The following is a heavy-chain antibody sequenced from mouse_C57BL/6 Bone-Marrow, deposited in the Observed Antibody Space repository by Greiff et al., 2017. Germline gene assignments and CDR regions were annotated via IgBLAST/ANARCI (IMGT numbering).Heavy chain of an antibody. CDR1: GYTFTDYE. Sequence: QVQLQQSGAELVRPGASVTLSCKASGYTFTDYEMHWVKQTPVHGLEWIGAIDPETGGTAYNQKFKGKAILTADKSSSTAYMGLRSLTSEDSAVYYCTRGGYSDYGDYWGQGTTLTVSS. D-gene: IGHD2-12*01. V-gene: IGHV1-15*01. J-gene: IGHJ2*01. CDR2: IDPETGGT. CDR3: TRGGYSDYGDY.